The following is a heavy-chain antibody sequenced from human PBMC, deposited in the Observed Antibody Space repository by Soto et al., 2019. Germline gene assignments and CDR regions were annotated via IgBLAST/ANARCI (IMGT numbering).Heavy chain of an antibody. Sequence: GGSLRLSCAASGFTFSDYYMSWIRQAPGKGLEWVSYISSSGSTIYYAATVKGRFTISRDKAKNSLYLQMISLRAVDTAVYYCAKPRDLMITVTSDAFDFWGQGTMVTVSS. V-gene: IGHV3-11*01. J-gene: IGHJ3*01. CDR3: AKPRDLMITVTSDAFDF. D-gene: IGHD4-17*01. CDR1: GFTFSDYY. CDR2: ISSSGSTI.